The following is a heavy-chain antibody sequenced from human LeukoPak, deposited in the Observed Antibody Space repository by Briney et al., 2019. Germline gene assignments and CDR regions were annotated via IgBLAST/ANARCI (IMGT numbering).Heavy chain of an antibody. J-gene: IGHJ5*02. Sequence: EASVKVSCKASGGTFSSYAISWVRQAPGPGLEWMGGIIPIFGTANYAQKFQGRVTMTEDTSTDTAYMELSSLRSEDTAVYYCATVTSYSGYDWFDPWGQGTLVTVSS. CDR3: ATVTSYSGYDWFDP. CDR1: GGTFSSYA. CDR2: IIPIFGTA. D-gene: IGHD5-12*01. V-gene: IGHV1-69*06.